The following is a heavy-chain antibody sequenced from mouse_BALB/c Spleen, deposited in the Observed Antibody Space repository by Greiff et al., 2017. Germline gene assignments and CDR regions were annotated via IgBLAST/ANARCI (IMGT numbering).Heavy chain of an antibody. V-gene: IGHV14-3*02. Sequence: EVQLQQSGAELVKPGASVKLSCTASGFNIKDTYMHWVKQRPEQGLEWIGRIDPANGNTKYDPKFQGKATITADTSSNTAYLQLSSLTSEDTAVYYCAREEGTGVYYFDYWGQGTTLTVSS. J-gene: IGHJ2*01. CDR3: AREEGTGVYYFDY. D-gene: IGHD3-3*01. CDR1: GFNIKDTY. CDR2: IDPANGNT.